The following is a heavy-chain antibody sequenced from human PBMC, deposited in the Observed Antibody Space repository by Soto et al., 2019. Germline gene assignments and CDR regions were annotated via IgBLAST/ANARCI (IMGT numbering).Heavy chain of an antibody. CDR2: LDPSDSFT. Sequence: GESLKISCKGSGYTFTNYWISWVRQTPGKGLEWMGRLDPSDSFTSYSPSFQGHVTISTDRSISTAYLRLSSLQASDTALEFYARRKGGVTHAFDVWGQGTVVTVSS. V-gene: IGHV5-10-1*01. J-gene: IGHJ3*01. CDR1: GYTFTNYW. CDR3: ARRKGGVTHAFDV. D-gene: IGHD3-16*01.